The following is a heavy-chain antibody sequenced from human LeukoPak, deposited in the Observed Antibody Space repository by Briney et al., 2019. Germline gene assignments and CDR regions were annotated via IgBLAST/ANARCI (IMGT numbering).Heavy chain of an antibody. J-gene: IGHJ4*02. CDR3: ARDTYSGSYGGYFDY. D-gene: IGHD1-26*01. CDR2: ISYDGSNK. Sequence: PGGSLRLSCAASGFTFRSYGMHWVRQAPGKGLEWVAGISYDGSNKYYGDSVKGRFTISRDNSKNTLYLQMNSLRVEDTAVYYCARDTYSGSYGGYFDYWGQGTLVTVSS. CDR1: GFTFRSYG. V-gene: IGHV3-30*03.